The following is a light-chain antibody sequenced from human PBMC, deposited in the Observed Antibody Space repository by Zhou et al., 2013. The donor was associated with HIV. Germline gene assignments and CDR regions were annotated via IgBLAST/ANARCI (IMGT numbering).Light chain of an antibody. J-gene: IGLJ1*01. Sequence: QSALTQPASVSGSPGQSITISCTGTSSDIDTYNYVWWFQQHPGEAPTVLIYDVSNRPSGVSSRFSGSTSGNTASLTISGLQAEDEADYYCSSYVNSITSYVFGTGTTVTVL. CDR2: DVS. CDR1: SSDIDTYNY. CDR3: SSYVNSITSYV. V-gene: IGLV2-14*03.